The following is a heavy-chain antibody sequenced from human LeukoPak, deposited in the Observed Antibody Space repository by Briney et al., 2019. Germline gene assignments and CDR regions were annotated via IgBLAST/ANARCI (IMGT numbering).Heavy chain of an antibody. D-gene: IGHD6-13*01. J-gene: IGHJ2*01. Sequence: ASVKVSCKASGGTFSSYAISWVRQAPGQGLEWMGGIIPIFGTANYAQKFQGRVTITADESTSTAYMELRSLRSDDTAVYYCARHNSSSWYYWYFDLWGRGTLVTVSS. CDR2: IIPIFGTA. CDR1: GGTFSSYA. V-gene: IGHV1-69*13. CDR3: ARHNSSSWYYWYFDL.